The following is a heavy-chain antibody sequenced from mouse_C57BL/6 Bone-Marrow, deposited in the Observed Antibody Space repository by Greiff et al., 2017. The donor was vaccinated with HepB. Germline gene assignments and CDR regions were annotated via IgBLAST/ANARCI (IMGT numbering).Heavy chain of an antibody. V-gene: IGHV10-3*01. CDR1: GFTFNTYA. CDR2: IRSKSSNYAT. J-gene: IGHJ1*03. D-gene: IGHD1-1*01. Sequence: GGGLVQPKGSLKLSCAASGFTFNTYAMHWVRQAPGKGLEWVARIRSKSSNYATYYADSVKDRFTISRDDSQSMLYLQMNNLKTEDTAMYYCVRRTLRDYGSSLWYFDVWGTGTTVTVSS. CDR3: VRRTLRDYGSSLWYFDV.